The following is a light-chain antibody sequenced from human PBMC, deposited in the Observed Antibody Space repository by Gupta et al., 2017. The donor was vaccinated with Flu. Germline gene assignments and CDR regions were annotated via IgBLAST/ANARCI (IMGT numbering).Light chain of an antibody. Sequence: QSVLTQPPSASGTPGQRVTISCSGSSSNIGSNIVNWYQQLPGTAPKLLIYSNNQRPSRVPGRFSGSKSGTSASLAITGLQSEDESDYYCAAWDDSLNAWVFGGGTKLTVL. CDR1: SSNIGSNI. V-gene: IGLV1-44*01. CDR2: SNN. CDR3: AAWDDSLNAWV. J-gene: IGLJ3*02.